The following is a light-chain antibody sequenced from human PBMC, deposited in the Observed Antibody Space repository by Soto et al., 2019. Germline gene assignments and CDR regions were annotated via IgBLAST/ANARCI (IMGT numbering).Light chain of an antibody. CDR3: QQLNSYPIT. CDR2: GAS. Sequence: EIVMTQSPAALSVSPGDAATLSCRASQSVHSRLAWYQQKPGQAPRLLIYGASTRASGIPARFRGSGSGTDFTLTISSLQPEDFATYYCQQLNSYPITFGQGTRLAIK. CDR1: QSVHSR. J-gene: IGKJ5*01. V-gene: IGKV3-15*01.